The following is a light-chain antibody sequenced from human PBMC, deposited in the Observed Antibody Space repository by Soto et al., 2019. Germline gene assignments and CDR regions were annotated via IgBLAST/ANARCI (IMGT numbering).Light chain of an antibody. CDR1: QSISSY. CDR2: AAS. V-gene: IGKV1-39*01. CDR3: QQSYSTPLN. J-gene: IGKJ4*01. Sequence: DIQMTQSPSSLSASVVDRVTITCRASQSISSYLNWYQQKPGKAPKLLIYAASSLQSGVPSRFSGSGSGTDFTLTISSLQPEDFATYYCQQSYSTPLNFGGGTKGDIK.